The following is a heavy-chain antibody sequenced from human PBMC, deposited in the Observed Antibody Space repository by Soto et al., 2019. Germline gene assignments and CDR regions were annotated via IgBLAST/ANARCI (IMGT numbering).Heavy chain of an antibody. CDR2: MSPNSGAT. V-gene: IGHV1-8*01. Sequence: QVQLVQSGAEVTKPGASVKVSCKASGYTFTSYDINWVRQATGQGLEWMGWMSPNSGATGYAQKFQGRVTRTRDTSISTVDMELSNLRSEDTAIYYCARGVDNGVDVWGQGSTVTVSS. D-gene: IGHD2-8*01. CDR1: GYTFTSYD. J-gene: IGHJ6*02. CDR3: ARGVDNGVDV.